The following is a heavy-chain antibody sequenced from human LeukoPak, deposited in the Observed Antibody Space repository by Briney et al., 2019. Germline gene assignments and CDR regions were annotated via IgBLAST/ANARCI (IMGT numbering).Heavy chain of an antibody. D-gene: IGHD2-15*01. J-gene: IGHJ4*02. V-gene: IGHV4-59*01. Sequence: SETLSLTCSVSGGSLSSFYWSWIRQPPGQGLEWIGYVYNSGGTNYNPSLKSRVSMSVDTSKNQFSLKVRSVTAADTAVYYCARVFGGMAYWGQGILVTVSS. CDR3: ARVFGGMAY. CDR1: GGSLSSFY. CDR2: VYNSGGT.